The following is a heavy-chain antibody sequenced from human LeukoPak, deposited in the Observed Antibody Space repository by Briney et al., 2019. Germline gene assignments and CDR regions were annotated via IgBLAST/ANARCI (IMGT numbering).Heavy chain of an antibody. CDR3: ARDRSGEGFGEFYNWFDP. V-gene: IGHV4-31*03. CDR2: IYYSGST. J-gene: IGHJ5*02. CDR1: GGSISSGGYY. Sequence: SQTLSLTCTVSGGSISSGGYYWRWIRQHPGKGLEWIGYIYYSGSTYYNPSLKSRVTISVDTSKNQFSLKLSSVTAADTAVYYCARDRSGEGFGEFYNWFDPWGQGTLVTVSS. D-gene: IGHD3-10*01.